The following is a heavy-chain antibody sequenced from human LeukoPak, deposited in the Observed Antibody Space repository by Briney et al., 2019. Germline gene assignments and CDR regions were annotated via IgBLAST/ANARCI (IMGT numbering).Heavy chain of an antibody. J-gene: IGHJ4*02. Sequence: SETLSLTCTVSGGSISSYYWSWIRQPPGKGLEWIGYIYYSGSTNYNPSLKSRVTISVDTSKNQFSLKLSSVTAADTAVYYCARGKAAGTEFDYWGQGTLVTVSS. V-gene: IGHV4-59*12. CDR3: ARGKAAGTEFDY. CDR2: IYYSGST. D-gene: IGHD6-13*01. CDR1: GGSISSYY.